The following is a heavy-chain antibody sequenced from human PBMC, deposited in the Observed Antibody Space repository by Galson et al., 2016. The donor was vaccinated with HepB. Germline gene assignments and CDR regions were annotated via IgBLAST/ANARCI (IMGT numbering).Heavy chain of an antibody. D-gene: IGHD7-27*01. Sequence: SLRLSCAASGFTFSSYAMTWVRQAPGKGLDWVSTISGSGDETNYADSVKGRFTFSRDNSKNTLYLQMTSLRAEDTAVYYCARAWGNYGMDVWGQGTTVTVSS. V-gene: IGHV3-23*01. J-gene: IGHJ6*02. CDR2: ISGSGDET. CDR1: GFTFSSYA. CDR3: ARAWGNYGMDV.